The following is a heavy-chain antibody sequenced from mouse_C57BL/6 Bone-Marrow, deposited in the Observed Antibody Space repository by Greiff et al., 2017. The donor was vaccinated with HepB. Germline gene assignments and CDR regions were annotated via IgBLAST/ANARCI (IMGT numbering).Heavy chain of an antibody. CDR2: ILPGSGST. CDR1: GYTFTGYW. V-gene: IGHV1-9*01. D-gene: IGHD1-1*01. CDR3: ARGVVITTVVATDYFDY. J-gene: IGHJ2*01. Sequence: QVQLKESGAELMKPGASVKLSCKATGYTFTGYWIEWVKQRPGHGLEWIGEILPGSGSTNYNEKFKGKATFTADTSSNTAYMQLSSLTTVDSAIYYCARGVVITTVVATDYFDYWGQGTTLTVSS.